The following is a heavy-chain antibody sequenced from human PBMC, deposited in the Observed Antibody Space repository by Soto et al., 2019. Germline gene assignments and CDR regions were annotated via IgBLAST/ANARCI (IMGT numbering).Heavy chain of an antibody. CDR1: GGSISNYF. D-gene: IGHD1-1*01. V-gene: IGHV4-59*01. CDR3: ARHAPRDGDPKTVRAFDI. Sequence: QVQLQESGPGLVKPSETLSLTCTVSGGSISNYFWSWIRQPPGKGLEWIAYISSSGSTKYNPSLRWRVTIPGDTAKNQFSLRSSSVTAADTAVYYCARHAPRDGDPKTVRAFDIWGQGTMVTVSS. J-gene: IGHJ3*02. CDR2: ISSSGST.